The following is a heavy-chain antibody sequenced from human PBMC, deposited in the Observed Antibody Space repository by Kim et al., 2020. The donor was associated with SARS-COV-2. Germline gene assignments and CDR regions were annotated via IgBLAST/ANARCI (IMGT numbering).Heavy chain of an antibody. CDR1: GGSISSSTYY. CDR3: ACSGYNTWSNFDY. D-gene: IGHD5-12*01. J-gene: IGHJ4*02. CDR2: IYYSGTT. Sequence: SETLSLTCTVSGGSISSSTYYWGWIRQPPGKGLEWIGTIYYSGTTYYNPSLKSRVTISVDTSKNQFSLKVNSVTAADTAVYYCACSGYNTWSNFDYWGQGALVTVSS. V-gene: IGHV4-39*01.